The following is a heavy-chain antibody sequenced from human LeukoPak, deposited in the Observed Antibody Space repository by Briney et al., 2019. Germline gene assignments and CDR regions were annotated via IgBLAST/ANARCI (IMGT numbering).Heavy chain of an antibody. Sequence: AASVKVSCKASGFTFTSSAVQWVRQARAQRLEWIGWIVVGSGNTNYAQKFQERVTITRDMSTSTAYMELSSLRSEDTAVYYCAAAGSSWYNYYYYMDVWGKGTTVTVSS. CDR2: IVVGSGNT. CDR3: AAAGSSWYNYYYYMDV. D-gene: IGHD6-13*01. CDR1: GFTFTSSA. J-gene: IGHJ6*03. V-gene: IGHV1-58*01.